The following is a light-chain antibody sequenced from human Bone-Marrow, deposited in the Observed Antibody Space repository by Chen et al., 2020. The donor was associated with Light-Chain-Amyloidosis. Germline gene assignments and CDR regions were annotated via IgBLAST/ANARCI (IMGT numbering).Light chain of an antibody. CDR1: QSVSSSY. V-gene: IGKV3-20*01. J-gene: IGKJ4*01. CDR3: QQYGSSPPLT. Sequence: EIVLTQSPGTLSLSPGERATLSCRASQSVSSSYLAWYQQKPGQAPRLLIYGASIRATGIPDGFSGSGSGTDFTLTISRLEPEDYAVYYCQQYGSSPPLTFGGGTKVEIK. CDR2: GAS.